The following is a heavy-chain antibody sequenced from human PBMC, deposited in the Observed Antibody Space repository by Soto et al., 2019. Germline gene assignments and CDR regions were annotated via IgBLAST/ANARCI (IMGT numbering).Heavy chain of an antibody. CDR1: GYTFTDYY. CDR2: INPKTGAT. D-gene: IGHD1-1*01. V-gene: IGHV1-2*02. J-gene: IGHJ5*02. CDR3: ARGLAIKVNTGSHWFDP. Sequence: ASVKVSCKASGYTFTDYYLDWVRQAPGHGLEWMGWINPKTGATKSAQKFRGRVFMTRDTSISTAYMELSRLTSDDTAIYYCARGLAIKVNTGSHWFDPWGQGTPVTVSS.